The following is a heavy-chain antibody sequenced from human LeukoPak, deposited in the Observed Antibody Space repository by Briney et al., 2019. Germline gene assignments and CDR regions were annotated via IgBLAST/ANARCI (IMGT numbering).Heavy chain of an antibody. CDR2: IYYSGST. CDR3: ARRVMRYSSSWHYYYMDV. V-gene: IGHV4-59*01. Sequence: SETLSLTCTVSGGSISSYYWSWIRQPPGKGLEWIGYIYYSGSTNYNPSLKSRVTISVDTSKNQFSLKLSSVTAADTAVYYCARRVMRYSSSWHYYYMDVWGKGTTVTVSS. J-gene: IGHJ6*03. CDR1: GGSISSYY. D-gene: IGHD6-13*01.